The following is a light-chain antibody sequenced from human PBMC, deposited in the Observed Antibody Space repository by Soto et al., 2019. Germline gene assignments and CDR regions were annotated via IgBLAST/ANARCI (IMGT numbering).Light chain of an antibody. J-gene: IGLJ1*01. V-gene: IGLV2-8*01. CDR3: ISYAGTVYV. CDR1: SSDVGGYNY. CDR2: EVS. Sequence: QSALTQPPSASGSPGQSVTISCTGTSSDVGGYNYVSWYQQYPGKVPKLMIYEVSERPSGVPDRFSGSKSGNTASLTVSGLQAEDEADYYCISYAGTVYVFGTGTKLTVL.